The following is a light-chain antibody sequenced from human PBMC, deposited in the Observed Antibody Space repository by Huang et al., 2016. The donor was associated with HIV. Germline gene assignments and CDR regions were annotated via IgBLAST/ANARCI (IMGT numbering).Light chain of an antibody. J-gene: IGKJ2*01. Sequence: DIEMTQSPDSLTVSLGARAIINCKSSQAVLKNSNKKNYLAWYQQRPGQPPKVLIYGASSRESGVPERFSGSGSGTDFNLTISSLQPEDLAVYYCQQYYSPPYTCGQGTRLEI. CDR1: QAVLKNSNKKNY. CDR2: GAS. CDR3: QQYYSPPYT. V-gene: IGKV4-1*01.